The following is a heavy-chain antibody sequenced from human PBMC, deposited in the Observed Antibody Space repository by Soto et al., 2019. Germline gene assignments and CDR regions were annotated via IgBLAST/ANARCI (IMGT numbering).Heavy chain of an antibody. Sequence: EVQLVESGGGFVKPGGSLRLSRAVSGLTLTDAWMNWVRQAPGKGLEWVGRIKSKAHGGTTDYGPPVKGRFTISRDDSRNMLYLQMNGLKTEDTAVYYCTTGITAEKYWGQGTLVTVSS. CDR2: IKSKAHGGTT. J-gene: IGHJ4*02. V-gene: IGHV3-15*07. CDR3: TTGITAEKY. CDR1: GLTLTDAW. D-gene: IGHD6-13*01.